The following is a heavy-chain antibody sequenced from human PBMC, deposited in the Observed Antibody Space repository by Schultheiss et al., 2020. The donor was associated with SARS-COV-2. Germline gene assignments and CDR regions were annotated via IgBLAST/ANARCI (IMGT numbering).Heavy chain of an antibody. CDR2: MNPNSGNT. V-gene: IGHV1-8*02. CDR3: ASQRITMVQGVPYYYYGMDV. J-gene: IGHJ6*02. Sequence: ASVKVSCKASGGTFSSYAISWVRQATGQGLEWMGWMNPNSGNTGYAQKFQGRVTMTRNTSISTAYMELSSLRSEDTAVYYCASQRITMVQGVPYYYYGMDVWGQGTTVTVSS. D-gene: IGHD3-10*01. CDR1: GGTFSSYA.